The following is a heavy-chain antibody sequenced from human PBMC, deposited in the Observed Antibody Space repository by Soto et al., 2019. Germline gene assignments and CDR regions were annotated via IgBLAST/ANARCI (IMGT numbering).Heavy chain of an antibody. CDR2: ISYDGSNK. J-gene: IGHJ4*02. V-gene: IGHV3-30-3*01. CDR3: ARDCGYSSSCRGGFDY. CDR1: GFTFSSYA. D-gene: IGHD6-13*01. Sequence: ESGGGVVPPGRSLRLSCAASGFTFSSYAMHWVRQAPGKGLEWVAVISYDGSNKYYADSVKGRFTISRDNSKNTLYLQMNSLRAEDTAVYYCARDCGYSSSCRGGFDYWGQGTLVTVSS.